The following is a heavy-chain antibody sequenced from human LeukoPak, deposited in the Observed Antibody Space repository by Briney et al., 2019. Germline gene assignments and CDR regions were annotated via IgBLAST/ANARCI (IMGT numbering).Heavy chain of an antibody. J-gene: IGHJ6*02. D-gene: IGHD4/OR15-4a*01. V-gene: IGHV3-23*01. CDR2: ISGSGGST. Sequence: GGSLRLSCAASGFTFSSYAMSWVRQAPGKGLEWVSAISGSGGSTYYADSVKGRFTISRDNSKNTLYLQMNSLRAEDTAVYYCAKDPNDYYYYYGMDVWGQGTTVTVSS. CDR3: AKDPNDYYYYYGMDV. CDR1: GFTFSSYA.